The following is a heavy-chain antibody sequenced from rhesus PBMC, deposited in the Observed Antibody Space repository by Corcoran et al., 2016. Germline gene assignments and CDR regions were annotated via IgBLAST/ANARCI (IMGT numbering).Heavy chain of an antibody. CDR3: AREGRAAAGTGYYGLDS. J-gene: IGHJ6*01. Sequence: QVQLQESGPGLVKPSETLSLTCAVSGYSISSNYWSWIRQPPGKGLEWIGYIYCSSGSTNYNPSLKNRVTISKDTSKNQFSLKLSCVTAADTAVYYRAREGRAAAGTGYYGLDSWGQGVVVTVSS. D-gene: IGHD6-25*01. V-gene: IGHV4-147*01. CDR1: GYSISSNY. CDR2: IYCSSGST.